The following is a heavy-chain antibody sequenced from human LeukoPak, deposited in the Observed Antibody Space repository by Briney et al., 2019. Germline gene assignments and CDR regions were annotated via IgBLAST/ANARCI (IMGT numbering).Heavy chain of an antibody. V-gene: IGHV3-7*01. D-gene: IGHD6-6*01. CDR1: GFEFPFYW. CDR3: ARDRSAARLYFFDF. Sequence: GGSLRLSCAASGFEFPFYWMAWVRQAPGKGLEWVANIDQDGSKRYYADSVKGRFTISRDNGKNSLYLRMTSLRVEDTAIYFCARDRSAARLYFFDFWGPGTLVSVSS. CDR2: IDQDGSKR. J-gene: IGHJ4*02.